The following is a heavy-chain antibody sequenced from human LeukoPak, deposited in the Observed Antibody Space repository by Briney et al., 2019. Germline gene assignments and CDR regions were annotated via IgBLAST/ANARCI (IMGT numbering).Heavy chain of an antibody. Sequence: HSGGSLRLSCAASGFTFSNYWMSWVRQAPGKGLEWVANIKQDGSEKYYVDSVKGRFTISRNNAKNSLYLQMNSLRAEDTAVYYCARLGPNMITFGGVNRDFDYRGQGTLVTVSS. CDR3: ARLGPNMITFGGVNRDFDY. V-gene: IGHV3-7*01. CDR1: GFTFSNYW. J-gene: IGHJ4*02. D-gene: IGHD3-16*01. CDR2: IKQDGSEK.